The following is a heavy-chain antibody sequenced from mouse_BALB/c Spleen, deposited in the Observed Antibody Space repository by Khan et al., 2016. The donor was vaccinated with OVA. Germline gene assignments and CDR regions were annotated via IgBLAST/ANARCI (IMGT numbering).Heavy chain of an antibody. D-gene: IGHD2-3*01. CDR3: ASDGSRYDYAIDY. Sequence: EVQLQESGPGLVKPSQSLSLTCTVTGYSITSDYAWNWIRQFPGNKLEWMGYISYSGSTNYNPSLKSRISITRDTSKNQFFLQLNSVTTEDTATYYGASDGSRYDYAIDYWGQGTSVTVSS. V-gene: IGHV3-2*02. CDR1: GYSITSDYA. J-gene: IGHJ4*01. CDR2: ISYSGST.